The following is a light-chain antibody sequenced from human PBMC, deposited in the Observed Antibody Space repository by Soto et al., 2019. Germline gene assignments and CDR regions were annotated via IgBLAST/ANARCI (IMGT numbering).Light chain of an antibody. CDR3: SSYAGSNNYV. CDR2: EVS. Sequence: QSVLAQPPSASGSPGQSVTISCTGTSSDVGTYKYVSWYQQHPGKAPKVMIYEVSKRPSGVPDRFSGSKSGNTAPLTVSGLQAEDEADYYCSSYAGSNNYVFGTGTKVTVL. V-gene: IGLV2-8*01. J-gene: IGLJ1*01. CDR1: SSDVGTYKY.